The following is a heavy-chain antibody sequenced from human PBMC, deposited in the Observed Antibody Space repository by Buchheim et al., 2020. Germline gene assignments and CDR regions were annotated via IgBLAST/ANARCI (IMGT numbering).Heavy chain of an antibody. CDR1: GGSISSGGYY. CDR3: ARGGVKRSSEYFQH. V-gene: IGHV4-31*03. J-gene: IGHJ1*01. CDR2: IYYSGST. Sequence: QVQLQQWGAGLLKPSQTLSLTCTVSGGSISSGGYYWSWIRQHPGKGLEWIGYIYYSGSTYYNPSLKSRVTISVDTSKNQFSLKLSSVTAADTAVYYCARGGVKRSSEYFQHWGQGTL. D-gene: IGHD2-21*01.